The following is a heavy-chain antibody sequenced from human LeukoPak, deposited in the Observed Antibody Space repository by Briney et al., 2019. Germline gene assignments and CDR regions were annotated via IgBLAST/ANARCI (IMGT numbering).Heavy chain of an antibody. J-gene: IGHJ4*02. CDR2: ISYDGSNK. Sequence: GRSLTLSCAASGFTFSSYGMHWVRQAPGKGLEWVAVISYDGSNKYYADSVKGRFTISRDNSKNTLYLQMNSLRAEDTAAYYGAQDLSGHFDYWGQGTLVTVSS. V-gene: IGHV3-30*18. D-gene: IGHD2/OR15-2a*01. CDR3: AQDLSGHFDY. CDR1: GFTFSSYG.